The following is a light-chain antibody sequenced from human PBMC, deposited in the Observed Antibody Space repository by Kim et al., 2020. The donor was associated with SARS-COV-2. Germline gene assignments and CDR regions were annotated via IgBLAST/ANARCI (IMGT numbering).Light chain of an antibody. J-gene: IGKJ4*01. CDR3: QQYGYSLS. CDR1: QSVSSSY. CDR2: GAS. V-gene: IGKV3-20*01. Sequence: WSPEERATLSGRARQSVSSSYLAWYQLKPGQAPRLRIYGASSRATGIPDRFSGSGSGTDFTLTISRLEPEDFAVYYCQQYGYSLSFGGGTKVDIK.